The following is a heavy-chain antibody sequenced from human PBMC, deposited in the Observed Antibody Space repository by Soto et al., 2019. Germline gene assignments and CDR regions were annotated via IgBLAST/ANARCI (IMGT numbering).Heavy chain of an antibody. CDR2: IFSNDEK. Sequence: QVTLKESGPVLVKPTETLTLTCTVSGFSLSNARMGVSWIRQPPGKALEWLAHIFSNDEKSYSTSLKSRLTISQDTSKSKVVLTMTNMDPVDTATYYCARISYSSGWHDWFEPWGQGTLVTVSS. V-gene: IGHV2-26*01. D-gene: IGHD6-19*01. J-gene: IGHJ5*02. CDR3: ARISYSSGWHDWFEP. CDR1: GFSLSNARMG.